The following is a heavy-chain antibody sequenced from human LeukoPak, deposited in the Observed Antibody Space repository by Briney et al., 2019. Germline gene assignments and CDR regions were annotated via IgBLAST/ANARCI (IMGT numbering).Heavy chain of an antibody. CDR3: ATTTTVTTIDYYYMYV. CDR2: IIPIFGTA. CDR1: GGTFGSYA. Sequence: SVKVSCKASGGTFGSYAISWVRQAPGQGLEWMGGIIPIFGTANYAQKFQGRVTITADESTSTAYMELSSLRSEDTAVYYCATTTTVTTIDYYYMYVWGKGTTVTVSS. V-gene: IGHV1-69*13. D-gene: IGHD4-11*01. J-gene: IGHJ6*03.